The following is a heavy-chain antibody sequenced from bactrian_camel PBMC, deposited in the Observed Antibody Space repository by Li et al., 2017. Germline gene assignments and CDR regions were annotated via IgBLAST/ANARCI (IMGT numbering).Heavy chain of an antibody. CDR1: RYRYSRYC. J-gene: IGHJ6*01. CDR2: IDSGGRT. Sequence: HVQLVESGGGLVQPGGSLRLSCAASRYRYSRYCMGWFRRTPGKEYEAVARIDSGGRTTYVDSVKGRFTISRDNARSTVYLQLNSLQTEDTAMYYCASPSVGYWGQGTQVTV. CDR3: ASPSVGY. V-gene: IGHV3S53*01.